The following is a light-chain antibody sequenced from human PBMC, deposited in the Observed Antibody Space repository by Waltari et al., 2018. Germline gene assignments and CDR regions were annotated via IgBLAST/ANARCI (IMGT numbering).Light chain of an antibody. CDR1: QSVSSSY. V-gene: IGKV3-20*01. J-gene: IGKJ2*02. Sequence: EIVLTQSPGTLSLSPGERATLSCRASQSVSSSYLAWYQQKPGQAPRLLISCACSRATGIPDRFSGSGSGTDFTLTISRLEPEDFAVYYCQQYGSSPGGTFGQGTKLEIK. CDR2: CAC. CDR3: QQYGSSPGGT.